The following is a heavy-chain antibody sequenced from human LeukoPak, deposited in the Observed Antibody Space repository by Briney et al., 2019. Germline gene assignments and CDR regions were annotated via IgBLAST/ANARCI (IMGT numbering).Heavy chain of an antibody. Sequence: PGGSLRLSCAASGFTFSTYGMSWVRQAPGKGLEWVSAISASGLSTYYADSVKGRFTISRDNSKNTLYLQMNSLRAEDTAIYFCAKRSDYGGNWNYFDYWGQGTLVTVSS. CDR3: AKRSDYGGNWNYFDY. CDR1: GFTFSTYG. V-gene: IGHV3-23*01. J-gene: IGHJ4*02. CDR2: ISASGLST. D-gene: IGHD4-23*01.